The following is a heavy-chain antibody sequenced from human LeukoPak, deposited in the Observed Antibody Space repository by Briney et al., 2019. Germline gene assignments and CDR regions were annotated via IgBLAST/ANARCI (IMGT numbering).Heavy chain of an antibody. CDR2: INPNSGGT. J-gene: IGHJ4*02. Sequence: ASVKVSCKASGYTFTGYYMHWVRQAPGQGLEWMGWINPNSGGTNYAQKFQGRVTMTRDTSISTAYMELSRLRSEDTAVYYCAREGFHGRELFPTFDYWGQGTLVTVSS. V-gene: IGHV1-2*02. CDR1: GYTFTGYY. CDR3: AREGFHGRELFPTFDY. D-gene: IGHD3-10*01.